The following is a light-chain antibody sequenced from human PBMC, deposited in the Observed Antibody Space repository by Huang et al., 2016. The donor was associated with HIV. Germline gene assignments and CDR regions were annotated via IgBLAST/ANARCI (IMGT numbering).Light chain of an antibody. J-gene: IGKJ4*01. CDR2: DTS. Sequence: EIVLTQSPATLSLSPGVRATLSCRASQSVSSFLAWYQQKPGQAPRLLIYDTSNRATGIPARFSGSGSGTDFTLTISSLEPEDFAVYYCQQRTNWPALTFGGGTKVETK. CDR1: QSVSSF. V-gene: IGKV3-11*01. CDR3: QQRTNWPALT.